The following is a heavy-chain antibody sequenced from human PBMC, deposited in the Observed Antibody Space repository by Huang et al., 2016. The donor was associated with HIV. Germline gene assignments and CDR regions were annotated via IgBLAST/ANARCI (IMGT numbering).Heavy chain of an antibody. J-gene: IGHJ3*01. Sequence: QVQLVQSGGEVMQPGASVRVSCKASGYDFGSYGRSWVRQAPGQGLEWLGWIGSDSRDTSSAQKFQGRVTMTTDTSTTTTYMELRSLRSDDTAMYYCARDPYYSNRWKRNYASFLWGQGTMITVSS. CDR3: ARDPYYSNRWKRNYASFL. CDR1: GYDFGSYG. CDR2: IGSDSRDT. D-gene: IGHD3-16*01. V-gene: IGHV1-18*01.